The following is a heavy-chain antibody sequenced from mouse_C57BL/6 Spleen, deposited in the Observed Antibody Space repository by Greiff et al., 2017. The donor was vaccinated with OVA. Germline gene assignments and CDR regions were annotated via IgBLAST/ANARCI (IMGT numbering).Heavy chain of an antibody. CDR2: ISSGGDYI. J-gene: IGHJ2*01. D-gene: IGHD4-1*01. Sequence: EVKLVESGAGLVKPGGSLKLSCAASGFTFSSYAMSWVRQTPEKRLEWVAYISSGGDYIYYADSVKGRFTISRDNARNTLYLQMSSLKSEDTAMYYSTRAELGGGYFDYWGEGTTLTVSS. CDR1: GFTFSSYA. V-gene: IGHV5-9-1*02. CDR3: TRAELGGGYFDY.